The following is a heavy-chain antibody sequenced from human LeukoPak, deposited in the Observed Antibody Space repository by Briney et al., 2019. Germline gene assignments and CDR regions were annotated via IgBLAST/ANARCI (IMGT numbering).Heavy chain of an antibody. CDR1: GGSISSSSYY. Sequence: SETLSLTCTVSGGSISSSSYYWGWIRQPPGKGLEWIGSIYYSGSTYYNPSLKSRVTISVDTSKNQFSLKLSSVTAADTAVYYCASLCSGGSCHTQESDYWGQGTLVTVSS. V-gene: IGHV4-39*07. CDR2: IYYSGST. CDR3: ASLCSGGSCHTQESDY. D-gene: IGHD2-15*01. J-gene: IGHJ4*02.